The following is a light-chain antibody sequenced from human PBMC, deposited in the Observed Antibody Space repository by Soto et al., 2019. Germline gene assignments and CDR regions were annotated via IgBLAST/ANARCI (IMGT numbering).Light chain of an antibody. CDR2: GAS. V-gene: IGKV3-20*01. CDR3: QQSYSTPIT. J-gene: IGKJ5*01. CDR1: QTLSRSW. Sequence: EVVLTQSPGTLSLSPGERATLSCRATQTLSRSWLAWYQHKAGQAPRLLVSGASRRATGIPDRFSGGGAGTDFTLTISRLEPEDSALYYCQQSYSTPITFGQGTRLEIK.